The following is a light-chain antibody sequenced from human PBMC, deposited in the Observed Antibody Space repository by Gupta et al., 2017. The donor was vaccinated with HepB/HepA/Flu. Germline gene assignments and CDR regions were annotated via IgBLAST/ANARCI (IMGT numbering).Light chain of an antibody. V-gene: IGKV3-20*01. Sequence: IVFTHSPGTVSLSPGERATLSCRASQSVKSSYLAWYQQKPGQAPRLLIYGASSRATGVPDRFSGSGSVTEFTLTISRLEPEDFAVYYCQQECSSPWTFGQGTKVEIK. CDR3: QQECSSPWT. J-gene: IGKJ1*01. CDR2: GAS. CDR1: QSVKSSY.